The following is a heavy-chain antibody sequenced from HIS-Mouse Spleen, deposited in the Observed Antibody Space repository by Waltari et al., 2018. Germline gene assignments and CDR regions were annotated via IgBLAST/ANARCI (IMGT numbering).Heavy chain of an antibody. CDR2: YYSGST. J-gene: IGHJ2*01. Sequence: QVQLQESGPGLVKPSETLSLTCTVSGGSIRSYYCSWIRQPPGKGLEWIGYYSGSTNYNPSLKSRVTISVDTSKNQFSLKLSSVTAADTAVYYCARASRDLLLPRYFDLWGRGTLVTVSS. V-gene: IGHV4-59*01. CDR1: GGSIRSYY. CDR3: ARASRDLLLPRYFDL.